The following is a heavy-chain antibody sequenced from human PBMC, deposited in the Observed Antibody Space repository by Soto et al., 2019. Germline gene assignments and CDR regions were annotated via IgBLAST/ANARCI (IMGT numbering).Heavy chain of an antibody. J-gene: IGHJ6*02. CDR1: GGSISSGGYY. D-gene: IGHD3-16*01. CDR2: IYYSGST. V-gene: IGHV4-31*03. CDR3: AREATFGYYYGMDV. Sequence: TLSLTCTVSGGSISSGGYYWSWIRQHPGKGLEWIGYIYYSGSTYYNPSLKSRVTISVDTSKNQFSLKLSSVTAADTVVYYCAREATFGYYYGMDVWGQGTTVTVSS.